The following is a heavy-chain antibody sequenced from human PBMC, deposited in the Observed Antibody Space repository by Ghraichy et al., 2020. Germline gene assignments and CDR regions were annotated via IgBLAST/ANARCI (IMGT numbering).Heavy chain of an antibody. J-gene: IGHJ3*02. CDR3: AGPVVVTALGAFDI. Sequence: SKTLSLTCTVSVGSISSSSYYWGWIRQPPGKGLEWIGSIYYSGSTYYNPSLKSRVTISVDTSKNQFSLKLSSVTAADTAVYYCAGPVVVTALGAFDIWGQGTMVTVSS. CDR1: VGSISSSSYY. CDR2: IYYSGST. D-gene: IGHD2-21*02. V-gene: IGHV4-39*01.